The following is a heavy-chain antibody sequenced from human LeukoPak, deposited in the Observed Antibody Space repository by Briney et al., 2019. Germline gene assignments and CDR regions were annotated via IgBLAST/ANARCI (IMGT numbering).Heavy chain of an antibody. J-gene: IGHJ5*02. CDR2: IYPGDSDT. D-gene: IGHD6-19*01. CDR1: GNSFTSYW. V-gene: IGHV5-51*01. Sequence: GESLKISCKGSGNSFTSYWTGWVRQMPGKGLEWMGIIYPGDSDTRYSPSFQGQVTISANKSISTAYLQWSRLKASDTAMYDCATVAGTVGWFDPWGQGTLVTVSS. CDR3: ATVAGTVGWFDP.